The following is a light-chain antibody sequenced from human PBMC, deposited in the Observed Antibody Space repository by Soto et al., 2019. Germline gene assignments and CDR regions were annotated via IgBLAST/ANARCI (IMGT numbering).Light chain of an antibody. CDR3: SSYTSSSTPYV. Sequence: QSALTQPASVSGSPGQSITISCTGTSSDVGGYNYVSWYQQHPGKAPKLMIYEVSNRPSGVSNRFSGSKSGNTASLSISGPQAEDEADYYCSSYTSSSTPYVFGPGTKVTVL. CDR2: EVS. V-gene: IGLV2-14*01. CDR1: SSDVGGYNY. J-gene: IGLJ1*01.